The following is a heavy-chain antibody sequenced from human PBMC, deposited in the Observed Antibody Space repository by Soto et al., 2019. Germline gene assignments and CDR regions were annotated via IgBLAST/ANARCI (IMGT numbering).Heavy chain of an antibody. CDR1: GYTFASYA. V-gene: IGHV1-18*01. CDR2: LSAYNGNT. CDR3: ARDPPPTDY. Sequence: QVQLVQSGAEVKKPGASVMVSCKASGYTFASYAISWMRQAPGQGLEWMGWLSAYNGNTNYAQKLHGRVTMTTYTSTSTAYMELRSLRSDYTAVYYCARDPPPTDYWGQGTLVTVAS. J-gene: IGHJ4*02.